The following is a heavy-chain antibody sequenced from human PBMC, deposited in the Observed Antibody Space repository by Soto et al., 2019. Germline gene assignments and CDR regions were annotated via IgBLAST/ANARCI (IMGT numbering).Heavy chain of an antibody. D-gene: IGHD3-22*01. CDR1: GGTFSSYA. V-gene: IGHV1-69*13. Sequence: GASVKVSCKASGGTFSSYAISWVRQAPGQGLEWMGGIIPIFGTANYAQKFQGRVTITADESTSTAYMELSSLRSEDTAVYYCARVERNYYDSSGYNDAFDIWGQGTMVPVS. CDR2: IIPIFGTA. CDR3: ARVERNYYDSSGYNDAFDI. J-gene: IGHJ3*02.